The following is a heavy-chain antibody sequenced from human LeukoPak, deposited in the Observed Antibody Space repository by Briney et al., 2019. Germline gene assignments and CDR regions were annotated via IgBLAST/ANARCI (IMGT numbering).Heavy chain of an antibody. Sequence: ASETLSLTCAVYGGSFSGYYWSWIRQPPGKGLEWIGEINHSGSTNYNPSLKSRVTISVDTSKNQFSLKLSSVTAADTAVYYCARDVVVVAAAMDVWGKGTTVTVSS. CDR3: ARDVVVVAAAMDV. CDR2: INHSGST. J-gene: IGHJ6*03. V-gene: IGHV4-34*01. D-gene: IGHD2-15*01. CDR1: GGSFSGYY.